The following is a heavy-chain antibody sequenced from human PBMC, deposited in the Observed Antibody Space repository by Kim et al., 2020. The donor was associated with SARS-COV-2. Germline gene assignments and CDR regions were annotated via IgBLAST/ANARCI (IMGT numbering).Heavy chain of an antibody. CDR2: GTT. Sequence: GTTPYADSVKGRFTISRDNSNNTQYLQMNSLRAEDTAVYYCARGLYYFDYWGQGTLVTVSS. V-gene: IGHV3-53*01. CDR3: ARGLYYFDY. J-gene: IGHJ4*02.